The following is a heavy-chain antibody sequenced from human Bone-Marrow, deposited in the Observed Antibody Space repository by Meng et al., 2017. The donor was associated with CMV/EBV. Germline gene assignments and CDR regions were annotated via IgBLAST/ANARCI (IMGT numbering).Heavy chain of an antibody. CDR1: GFTFSSYS. V-gene: IGHV3-21*01. CDR2: ISSSSSYI. Sequence: GGSLRLSCAASGFTFSSYSMNWVRQAPGKGREWVSSISSSSSYIYYADSVKGRFTISRDNAKNSLFLQMNSLRAEDTAVYYCARSMLEVNRYYYGMDVWGEGTPVTVSS. J-gene: IGHJ6*04. CDR3: ARSMLEVNRYYYGMDV. D-gene: IGHD1-1*01.